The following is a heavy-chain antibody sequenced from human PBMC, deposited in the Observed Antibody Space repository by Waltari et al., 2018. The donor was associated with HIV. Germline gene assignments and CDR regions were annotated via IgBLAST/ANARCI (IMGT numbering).Heavy chain of an antibody. J-gene: IGHJ6*02. CDR3: ARRWMVRAYDGSYGMDV. CDR1: GGSISSSNYY. CDR2: IHYSGTT. Sequence: QLQLQESGPGLVKPSETLSLTCTVSGGSISSSNYYWGWIRQPPGKGLEWIGTIHYSGTTYNNPTLKRRVTISVDTSKNQFSLKLRSVTAADTAVYYCARRWMVRAYDGSYGMDVWGQGNTVTVSS. D-gene: IGHD5-12*01. V-gene: IGHV4-39*01.